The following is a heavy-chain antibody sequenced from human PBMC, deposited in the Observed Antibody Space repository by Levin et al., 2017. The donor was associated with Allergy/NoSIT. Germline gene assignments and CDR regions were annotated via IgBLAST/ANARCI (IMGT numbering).Heavy chain of an antibody. Sequence: SETLSLTCAVYGGSFSGYYWSWIRQPPGKGLEWIGEINHSGSTNYNPSLKSRVTISVDTSKNQFSLKLSSVTAADTAVYYCARYIAAAGTPRNYWYFDLWGRGTLVTVSS. V-gene: IGHV4-34*01. CDR3: ARYIAAAGTPRNYWYFDL. D-gene: IGHD6-13*01. CDR2: INHSGST. J-gene: IGHJ2*01. CDR1: GGSFSGYY.